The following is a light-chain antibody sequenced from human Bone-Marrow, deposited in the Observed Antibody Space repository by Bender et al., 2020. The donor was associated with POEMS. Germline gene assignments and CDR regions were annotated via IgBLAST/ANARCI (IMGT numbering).Light chain of an antibody. Sequence: SYELTQPLSVSVALGQTARITCGGNNIGSKNVHWYQQKSGQAPIMVISEDNKRVSGIPERFSGSSSGTVATLIISGAQEEDEADYQCFSVDSSGNYGVFGGGTRLTVL. J-gene: IGLJ2*01. CDR1: NIGSKN. CDR3: FSVDSSGNYGV. CDR2: EDN. V-gene: IGLV3-9*01.